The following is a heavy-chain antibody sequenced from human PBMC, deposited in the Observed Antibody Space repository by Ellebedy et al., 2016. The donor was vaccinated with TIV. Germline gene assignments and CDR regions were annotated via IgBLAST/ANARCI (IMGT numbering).Heavy chain of an antibody. CDR1: GFTFSSYW. Sequence: GESLKISXAASGFTFSSYWMSWLRQGPGKGLEWVANMKEDGSETYYADSVRGRFTVSRDNAKSSLFLQMNSLRAEDTAVYYCARIRVSGYYTFDYWGQGTLVTVSS. CDR2: MKEDGSET. D-gene: IGHD3-22*01. J-gene: IGHJ4*02. V-gene: IGHV3-7*01. CDR3: ARIRVSGYYTFDY.